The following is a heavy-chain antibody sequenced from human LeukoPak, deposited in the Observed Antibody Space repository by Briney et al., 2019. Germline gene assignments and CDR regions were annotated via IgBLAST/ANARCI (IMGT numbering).Heavy chain of an antibody. V-gene: IGHV1-24*01. CDR2: FDPEDGET. Sequence: ASVKVSCKVSGYTLTELSMHWVRQAPGKGLEWMGGFDPEDGETIYAQKFQGRVTMTEDTSTDTAYMELSSLRSEDTAVYYCATVTLMRGAFDIWGQGTMVTISS. J-gene: IGHJ3*02. D-gene: IGHD2-21*02. CDR1: GYTLTELS. CDR3: ATVTLMRGAFDI.